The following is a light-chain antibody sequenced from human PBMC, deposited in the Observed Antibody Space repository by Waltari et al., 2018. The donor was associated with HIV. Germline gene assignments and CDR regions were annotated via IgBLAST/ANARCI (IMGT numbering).Light chain of an antibody. Sequence: NFMLTQPHSVSESPGKTVTISCTRSSGSIASNYVQWYQQRPGSSPTTVIYEDNQRPSGVPDRFSGSIDSSPNSASLTISGLKTEDEADYYCQSSDSSNWVFGGGTKLTVL. CDR3: QSSDSSNWV. CDR1: SGSIASNY. J-gene: IGLJ3*02. CDR2: EDN. V-gene: IGLV6-57*01.